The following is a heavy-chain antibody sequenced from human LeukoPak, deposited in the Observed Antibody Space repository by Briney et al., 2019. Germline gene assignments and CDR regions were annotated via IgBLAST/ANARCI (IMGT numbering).Heavy chain of an antibody. V-gene: IGHV1-69*01. CDR3: ARDDCSSTSCPVNWFDP. D-gene: IGHD2-2*01. CDR2: IIPIFGTA. J-gene: IGHJ5*02. Sequence: GSSVKVSCKASGGTFSSYAISWVRQAPGQGLEWMGGIIPIFGTANYAQKFQGRVTITADESTSTAYMELSSLRSEDAAVYYCARDDCSSTSCPVNWFDPWGQGTLVTVSS. CDR1: GGTFSSYA.